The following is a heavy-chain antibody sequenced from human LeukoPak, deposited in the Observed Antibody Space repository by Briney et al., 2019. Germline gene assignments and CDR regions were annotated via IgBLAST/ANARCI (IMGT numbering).Heavy chain of an antibody. CDR2: IIGSGGST. V-gene: IGHV3-23*01. Sequence: GGSQRLSCAASGFTFSNYAMSWVRQAPGKGLEWVSTIIGSGGSTNYADSVKGRFTISRDNSKNTLYLQMNSLRAEDTAVYYCAKKRGGVGATQVFRFDYWGQNTVHTVSS. CDR1: GFTFSNYA. J-gene: IGHJ4*02. D-gene: IGHD1-26*01. CDR3: AKKRGGVGATQVFRFDY.